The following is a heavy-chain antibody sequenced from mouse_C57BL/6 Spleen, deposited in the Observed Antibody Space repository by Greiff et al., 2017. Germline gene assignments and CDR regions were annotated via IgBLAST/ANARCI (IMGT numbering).Heavy chain of an antibody. V-gene: IGHV1-26*01. CDR3: AYYSNPYYYAMDY. CDR2: INPNNGGT. D-gene: IGHD2-5*01. Sequence: EVQLQQSGPELVKPGASVKISCKASGYTFTDYYMNWVKQSHGKSLEWIGDINPNNGGTSYNQKFKGKATLTVDKSSSTAYMELRSLTSEDSAVYYCAYYSNPYYYAMDYWGKGTSVTVAS. CDR1: GYTFTDYY. J-gene: IGHJ4*01.